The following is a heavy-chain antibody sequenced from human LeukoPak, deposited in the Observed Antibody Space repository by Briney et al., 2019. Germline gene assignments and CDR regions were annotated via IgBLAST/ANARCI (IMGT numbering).Heavy chain of an antibody. Sequence: GGSLRLSCAASGFPFSSYWMTWVRQAPGKGLEWVANIKEDGSEKYYVDSVKGRFTISRDNAKNSLYLQMNSLRAEDTAVYYCARARGWQPSPIGYWGQGTLVTVSS. CDR1: GFPFSSYW. V-gene: IGHV3-7*01. CDR3: ARARGWQPSPIGY. D-gene: IGHD6-19*01. CDR2: IKEDGSEK. J-gene: IGHJ4*02.